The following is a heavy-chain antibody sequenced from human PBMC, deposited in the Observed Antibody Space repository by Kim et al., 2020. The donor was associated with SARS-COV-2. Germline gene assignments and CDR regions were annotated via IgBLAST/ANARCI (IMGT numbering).Heavy chain of an antibody. J-gene: IGHJ6*02. CDR1: GGSFSGYY. CDR2: INHSGST. D-gene: IGHD5-18*01. Sequence: SETLSLTCAVYGGSFSGYYWSWIRQPPGKGLEWIGEINHSGSTNYNPSLKSRVTISVDTSKNQFSLKLSSVTAADTAVYYCARGRGRLQLWFLGYGMDVWGQGTTVTVSS. CDR3: ARGRGRLQLWFLGYGMDV. V-gene: IGHV4-34*01.